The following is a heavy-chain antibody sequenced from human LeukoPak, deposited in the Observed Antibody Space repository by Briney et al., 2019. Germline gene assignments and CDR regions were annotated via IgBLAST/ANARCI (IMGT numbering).Heavy chain of an antibody. Sequence: SETLSLTCTVSGGSISGYYWSWIRQPPGRGLEWIGDIYFSGSTNYNPSLKSRVTISVDSSENQFSLRLNSVTAADTAVYYCTRRGTGGPFDYWGQGTLVTVSS. CDR2: IYFSGST. CDR3: TRRGTGGPFDY. CDR1: GGSISGYY. V-gene: IGHV4-59*01. D-gene: IGHD3/OR15-3a*01. J-gene: IGHJ4*02.